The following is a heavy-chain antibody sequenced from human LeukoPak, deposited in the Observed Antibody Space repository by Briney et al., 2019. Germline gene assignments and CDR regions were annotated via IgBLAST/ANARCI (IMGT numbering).Heavy chain of an antibody. V-gene: IGHV3-30*02. Sequence: GGSLRLSCAASGFTFSSYGMHWVRQAPGKGLEWVAFIRYDGSNKYYADSVKGRFTISRDNSKNTLYLQMNSLRVEDTAVYYCATAPAYYYGMDVWGQGTTVTVSS. J-gene: IGHJ6*02. CDR3: ATAPAYYYGMDV. CDR1: GFTFSSYG. CDR2: IRYDGSNK.